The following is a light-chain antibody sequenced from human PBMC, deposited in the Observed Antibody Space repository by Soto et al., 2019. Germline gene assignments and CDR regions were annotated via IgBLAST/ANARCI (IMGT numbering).Light chain of an antibody. CDR3: QQVNSYPLT. CDR2: AAS. V-gene: IGKV1-9*01. Sequence: DIQLTQSPSFLSASVGDRVTITCRASQGISSYLAWYQQKPGKAPNLLIYAASTLQSGVPSRFSGSGSGIEFTLTISSLQPEDFATYYCQQVNSYPLTFGGGTKVDIK. CDR1: QGISSY. J-gene: IGKJ4*01.